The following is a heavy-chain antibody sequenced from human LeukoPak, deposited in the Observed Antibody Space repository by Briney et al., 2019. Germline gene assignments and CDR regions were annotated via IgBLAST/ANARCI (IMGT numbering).Heavy chain of an antibody. CDR3: AKAHVQWELLGGVGY. J-gene: IGHJ4*02. Sequence: GGSLRLSCAASEFRFSSYWMSWVRQAPGKGLEWVSAISGSGGSTYYADSVKGRFTISRDNSKNTLYLQMNSLRAEDTAVYYCAKAHVQWELLGGVGYWGQGTLVTVSS. CDR1: EFRFSSYW. D-gene: IGHD1-26*01. CDR2: ISGSGGST. V-gene: IGHV3-23*01.